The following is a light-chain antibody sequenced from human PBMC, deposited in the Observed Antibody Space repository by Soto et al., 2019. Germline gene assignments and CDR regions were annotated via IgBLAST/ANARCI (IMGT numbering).Light chain of an antibody. J-gene: IGKJ1*01. V-gene: IGKV1-39*01. CDR3: QQSYSTPPGT. Sequence: DIQMTQSPSALSGSLVDRVTITCRASQTISSWLAWYQQKPGKAPKLLIYATSSLQSGVPSRFSGSGSGTDFTLTISSLQPEDFATYYCQQSYSTPPGTFGQGTKVDIK. CDR2: ATS. CDR1: QTISSW.